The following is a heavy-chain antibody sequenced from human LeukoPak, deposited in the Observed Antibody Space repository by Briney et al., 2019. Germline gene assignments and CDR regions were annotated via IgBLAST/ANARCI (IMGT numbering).Heavy chain of an antibody. D-gene: IGHD6-13*01. V-gene: IGHV4-39*01. J-gene: IGHJ4*02. CDR3: ARLLAAAGAGGTPDC. CDR2: IYYSGST. Sequence: SETLSLTCTVSGGSLRSGDYYWGWIRQPPGKGLEWIGTIYYSGSTYYNPTLKSRLTISVDTSKNQFSLKLRSVTAADTAVYYCARLLAAAGAGGTPDCWGQGTLVTVSS. CDR1: GGSLRSGDYY.